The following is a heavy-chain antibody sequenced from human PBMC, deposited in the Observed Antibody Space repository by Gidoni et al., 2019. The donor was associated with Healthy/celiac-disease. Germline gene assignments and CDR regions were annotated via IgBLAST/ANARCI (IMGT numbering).Heavy chain of an antibody. CDR3: ARAVYCSSTSCYPYMDV. CDR1: GFTVSSNY. D-gene: IGHD2-2*01. V-gene: IGHV3-53*01. CDR2: IYSGGST. Sequence: EVQLVESGGGLIQPGGSLRLSCAASGFTVSSNYMSWVRQAPGKGLEWVSVIYSGGSTYYADSVKGRFTISRDNSKNTLYLQMNSLRAEDTAVYYCARAVYCSSTSCYPYMDVWGKGTTVTVSS. J-gene: IGHJ6*03.